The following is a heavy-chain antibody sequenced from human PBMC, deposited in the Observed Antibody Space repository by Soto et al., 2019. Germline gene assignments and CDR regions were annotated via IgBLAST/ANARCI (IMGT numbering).Heavy chain of an antibody. CDR2: INPNSGGT. J-gene: IGHJ6*02. CDR3: AREGHYYDSSGYYYPRYYYYYGMDV. V-gene: IGHV1-2*04. Sequence: ASVKVSCKASGYTFTGYYMHWVRQAPGQGLEWMGWINPNSGGTNYAQKFQGWVTMTRDTSISTAYMELSRLRSDDTAVYYCAREGHYYDSSGYYYPRYYYYYGMDVWGQGTTVTVSS. D-gene: IGHD3-22*01. CDR1: GYTFTGYY.